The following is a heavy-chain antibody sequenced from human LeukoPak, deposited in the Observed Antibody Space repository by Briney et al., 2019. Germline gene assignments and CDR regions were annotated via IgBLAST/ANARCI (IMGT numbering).Heavy chain of an antibody. J-gene: IGHJ1*01. D-gene: IGHD2-15*01. CDR1: GGSISSYY. V-gene: IGHV4-59*08. Sequence: SETLSLTCTVSGGSISSYYWSWIRQPPGKGLEWIGYIYYSGSTNYNPALKSRVTISVDTSKSQFSLKLNSVTAADTAVYYCARGGYCSGGSCYSGVGYFHHWGQGTLVTVSS. CDR3: ARGGYCSGGSCYSGVGYFHH. CDR2: IYYSGST.